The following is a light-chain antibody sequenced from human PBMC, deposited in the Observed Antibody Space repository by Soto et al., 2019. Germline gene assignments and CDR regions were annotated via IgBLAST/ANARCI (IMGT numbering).Light chain of an antibody. CDR2: DSS. CDR3: QQYDSLPLT. V-gene: IGKV1-33*01. Sequence: DLQMTQSPSSLSASVGDRVTITCQASQDITNYLNWYQQKPGKAPKLLIHDSSNLETGVPSRFSGSGSGTYFSFTISSLQPEDIATYYCQQYDSLPLTFGQGTRLEMK. CDR1: QDITNY. J-gene: IGKJ5*01.